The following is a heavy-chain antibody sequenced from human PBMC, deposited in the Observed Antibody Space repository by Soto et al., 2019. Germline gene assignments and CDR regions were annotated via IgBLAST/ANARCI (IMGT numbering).Heavy chain of an antibody. Sequence: PSETLSLTCTVSGGSISSGGYYWSWIRQHPGKGLEWIGYIYYSGSTYYNPSLKSRVTISVDTSKNQFSLKLSSVTAADTAVYYCARDPVLSLALDYWGQGTLVTVSS. J-gene: IGHJ4*02. CDR1: GGSISSGGYY. V-gene: IGHV4-31*03. CDR3: ARDPVLSLALDY. D-gene: IGHD2-15*01. CDR2: IYYSGST.